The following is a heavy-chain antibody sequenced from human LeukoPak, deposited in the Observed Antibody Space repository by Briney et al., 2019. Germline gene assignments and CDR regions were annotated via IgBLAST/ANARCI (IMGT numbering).Heavy chain of an antibody. CDR1: GGSFSGYY. V-gene: IGHV4-34*01. CDR3: ARLPAAIIHYYCGMDV. CDR2: INHSGST. D-gene: IGHD2-2*02. J-gene: IGHJ6*02. Sequence: SETLSLTCAVYGGSFSGYYWSWIRQPPGKGLEWIGEINHSGSTNYNPSLKSRVTISVDTSKNQFSLKLSSVTAADTAVYYCARLPAAIIHYYCGMDVWGQGTTVTVSS.